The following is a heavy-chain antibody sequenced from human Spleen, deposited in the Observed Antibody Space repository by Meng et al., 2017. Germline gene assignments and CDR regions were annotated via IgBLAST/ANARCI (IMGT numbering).Heavy chain of an antibody. J-gene: IGHJ4*02. CDR2: IYSGGST. Sequence: GESLKISCAASGFTVSSNYMSWVRQAPGKGLEWVSVIYSGGSTYYADSVKGRFTISRDNTKNSLYLQMDSLRAEDTAVYYCARKLHDILTGYPDYWGQGTLVTVSS. CDR3: ARKLHDILTGYPDY. D-gene: IGHD3-9*01. CDR1: GFTVSSNY. V-gene: IGHV3-66*01.